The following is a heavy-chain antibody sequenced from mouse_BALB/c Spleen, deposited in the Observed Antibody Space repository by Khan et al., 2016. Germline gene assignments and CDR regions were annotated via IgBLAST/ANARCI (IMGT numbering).Heavy chain of an antibody. Sequence: EVQLQESGPELVKPGTSVKISCKASGYSFTVFNMYWVKQSHGKSLEGIGYIDPFNGNTSYIQKFKDKATLTVDKSSNTAFMHLNSLTSEDSAVYYCARDWGYWGQATTLTVSS. J-gene: IGHJ2*01. CDR3: ARDWGY. V-gene: IGHV1S135*01. CDR1: GYSFTVFN. CDR2: IDPFNGNT. D-gene: IGHD4-1*01.